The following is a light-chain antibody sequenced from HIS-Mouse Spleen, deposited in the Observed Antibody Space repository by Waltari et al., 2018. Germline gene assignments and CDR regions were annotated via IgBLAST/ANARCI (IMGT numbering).Light chain of an antibody. CDR3: CSYAGSSTFEV. CDR2: EGS. V-gene: IGLV2-23*03. CDR1: RRDVGSYNL. Sequence: QSALTQPASVSGSPGQSITIPCTGTRRDVGSYNLVSWYQQHPGKAPKLMIYEGSKRPSGVSNRFSGSKSGNTASLTISGLQAEDEADYYCCSYAGSSTFEVFGGGTKLTVL. J-gene: IGLJ3*02.